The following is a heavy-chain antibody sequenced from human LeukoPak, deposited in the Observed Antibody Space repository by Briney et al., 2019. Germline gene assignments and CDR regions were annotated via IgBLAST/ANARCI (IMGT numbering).Heavy chain of an antibody. V-gene: IGHV3-66*01. CDR2: IYSGGGT. D-gene: IGHD2-15*01. CDR1: GFTVSSNY. CDR3: ARGDCSGGSCSSMDV. Sequence: QPGGSLRLSCAASGFTVSSNYMSWVPQAPGKGLEWVSVIYSGGGTYYADSVKGRFTISRDNSKNTVYLQMNSLRAGDTAVYYCARGDCSGGSCSSMDVWGQGTTVTVSS. J-gene: IGHJ6*02.